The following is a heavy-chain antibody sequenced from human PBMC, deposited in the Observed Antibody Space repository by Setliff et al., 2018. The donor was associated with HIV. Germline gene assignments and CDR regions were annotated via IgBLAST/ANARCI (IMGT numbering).Heavy chain of an antibody. J-gene: IGHJ5*02. D-gene: IGHD2-15*01. V-gene: IGHV3-23*03. Sequence: GGSLRLSCTDSGFTFGDYAMTWVRQAPGKGLEWVSVIYSGGNTYYADSVKGRFTISRDNSNNMLFLQMNSLRTEDTAVYYCARSGGDCSGISCYSLWFDPWGHGTLVTVSS. CDR1: GFTFGDYA. CDR2: IYSGGNT. CDR3: ARSGGDCSGISCYSLWFDP.